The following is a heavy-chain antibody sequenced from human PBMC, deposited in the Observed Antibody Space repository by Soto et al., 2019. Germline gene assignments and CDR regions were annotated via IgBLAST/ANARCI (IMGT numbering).Heavy chain of an antibody. V-gene: IGHV3-23*01. Sequence: EVQLLESGGGLVQPGGSLRLSCAASGFTFSSYAMSWVRQAPGKGLEWVSAISGGGGTTYYADSVKGRFTISRDNSKNWRYLPMNSLRAEDTAVYSCAKGGWGISIVGGLDVWGQGTTVTVSS. D-gene: IGHD3-16*01. CDR1: GFTFSSYA. CDR2: ISGGGGTT. CDR3: AKGGWGISIVGGLDV. J-gene: IGHJ6*02.